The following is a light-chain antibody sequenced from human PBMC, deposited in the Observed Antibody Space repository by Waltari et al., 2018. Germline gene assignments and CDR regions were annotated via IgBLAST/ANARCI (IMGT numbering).Light chain of an antibody. CDR3: QHRSSWPLT. CDR2: DAF. Sequence: EVVLTHSPAILSLSPGERATLSCRPSQSVSSYLAWYQQKPGQAPRLLIYDAFNRATGIPARFSGSGSGTDFTLTITSLEPEDSAVYYCQHRSSWPLTFGGGTKVEI. CDR1: QSVSSY. J-gene: IGKJ4*02. V-gene: IGKV3-11*01.